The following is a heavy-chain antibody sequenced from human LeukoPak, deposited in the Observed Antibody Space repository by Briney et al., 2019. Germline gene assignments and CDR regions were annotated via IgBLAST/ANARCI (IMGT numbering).Heavy chain of an antibody. Sequence: SETLSLTCTVSGYSITNGYYWGWIRQPPGKGLEWIGSIYHDGRIDYNPSLKSRVTISVDTSKNQFSLKLSSVTAADTAVYYCARVAQFYYSYMDVWGKGTTVTISS. V-gene: IGHV4-38-2*02. CDR1: GYSITNGYY. CDR2: IYHDGRI. J-gene: IGHJ6*03. D-gene: IGHD5-12*01. CDR3: ARVAQFYYSYMDV.